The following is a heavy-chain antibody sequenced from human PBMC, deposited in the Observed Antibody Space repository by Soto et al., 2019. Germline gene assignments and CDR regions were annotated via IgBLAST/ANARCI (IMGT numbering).Heavy chain of an antibody. CDR1: GASITSGRSY. J-gene: IGHJ4*02. CDR3: ARDNGYGHFDS. Sequence: QVQLQESGPGLVKPSQTLSRTCTVSGASITSGRSYGSWIRQHPGKGLEWIGYMFYTGSTYDQPSLKSRVNISADTSKNQFSLRLSSVTPADTAVYYCARDNGYGHFDSWGQGTLVTVSS. CDR2: MFYTGST. V-gene: IGHV4-31*03. D-gene: IGHD5-12*01.